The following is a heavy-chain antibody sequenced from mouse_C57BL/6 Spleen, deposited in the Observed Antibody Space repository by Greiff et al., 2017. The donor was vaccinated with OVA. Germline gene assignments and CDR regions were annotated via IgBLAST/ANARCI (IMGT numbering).Heavy chain of an antibody. V-gene: IGHV1-55*01. J-gene: IGHJ1*03. CDR2: IYPGSGST. CDR3: AREGLRSHWYCDV. CDR1: GYTFTSYW. Sequence: QVQLQQSGAELVKPGASVKMSCKASGYTFTSYWITWVKQRPGQGLEWIGDIYPGSGSTNYNEKFKSKATLTVDTSSSTAYMQLSSLTSEDSAVYYCAREGLRSHWYCDVWGTGTTVTVSS. D-gene: IGHD3-3*01.